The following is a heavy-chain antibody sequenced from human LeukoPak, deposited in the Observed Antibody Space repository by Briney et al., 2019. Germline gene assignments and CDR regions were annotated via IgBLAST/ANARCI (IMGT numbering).Heavy chain of an antibody. J-gene: IGHJ4*02. Sequence: SETLSLTCTVSGGSMSNSPYYWGWIRQPPGKGLEWTGSIYYSGSTFYNPSLNSRVTISVDTSRNQFSLKLSSVTAADTAMYYCARHQKQWLVDYWGQGTLVTVSS. CDR2: IYYSGST. CDR1: GGSMSNSPYY. CDR3: ARHQKQWLVDY. D-gene: IGHD6-19*01. V-gene: IGHV4-39*01.